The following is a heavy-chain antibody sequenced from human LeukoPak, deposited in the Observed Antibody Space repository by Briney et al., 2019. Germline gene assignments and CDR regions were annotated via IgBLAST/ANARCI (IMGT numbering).Heavy chain of an antibody. J-gene: IGHJ6*03. CDR1: GGTFSSYA. CDR3: ASDTHKYCSSTSCYPRSERYYYYYYMDV. Sequence: ASVKVSCKASGGTFSSYAISWVRQAPGQGLEWMGGIIPIFGTANYAQKFQGRVTITTDESTSTAYMELSSLRSEDTAVYYCASDTHKYCSSTSCYPRSERYYYYYYMDVWGKGTTVTVSS. V-gene: IGHV1-69*05. D-gene: IGHD2-2*01. CDR2: IIPIFGTA.